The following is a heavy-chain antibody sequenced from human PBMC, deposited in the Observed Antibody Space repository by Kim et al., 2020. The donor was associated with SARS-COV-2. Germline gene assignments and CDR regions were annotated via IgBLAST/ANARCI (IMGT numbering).Heavy chain of an antibody. Sequence: SVKVSCKASGFTFTSSAMQWVRQARGQRLEWIGWIVVGSGNTNYAQKFQERVTITRDMSTSTAYMELSSLRSEDTAVYYCAANPSWRAAAGPNQYYYYGMDVWGQGTTVTVSS. D-gene: IGHD6-13*01. CDR1: GFTFTSSA. V-gene: IGHV1-58*02. J-gene: IGHJ6*02. CDR2: IVVGSGNT. CDR3: AANPSWRAAAGPNQYYYYGMDV.